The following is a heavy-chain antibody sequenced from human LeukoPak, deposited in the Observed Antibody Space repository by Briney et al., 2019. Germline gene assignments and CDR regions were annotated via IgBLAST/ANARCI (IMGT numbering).Heavy chain of an antibody. J-gene: IGHJ3*02. Sequence: GGSLRLSCAASGLIVSSNYMTWVRQAPGKGLEWASVIYSGGSIYYADSVKGRFTISRDNSRNTLYLQMNSLRAEDTAVYYCARALNGFDIWGPGTLVIVSS. CDR2: IYSGGSI. V-gene: IGHV3-53*01. CDR3: ARALNGFDI. CDR1: GLIVSSNY.